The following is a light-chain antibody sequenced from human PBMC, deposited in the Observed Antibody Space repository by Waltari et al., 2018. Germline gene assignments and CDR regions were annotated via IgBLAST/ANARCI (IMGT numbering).Light chain of an antibody. Sequence: DIQMTHSPSCLSVCVGDRVTITCRESQSYSNYLKWYQHKPGKDPKLLIFASSSLQSGVPSRFSGSGSGTDFTLTISSLQPEDFATYYCQQSYSTRWTFGQGTKVEIK. CDR2: ASS. V-gene: IGKV1-39*01. CDR3: QQSYSTRWT. CDR1: QSYSNY. J-gene: IGKJ1*01.